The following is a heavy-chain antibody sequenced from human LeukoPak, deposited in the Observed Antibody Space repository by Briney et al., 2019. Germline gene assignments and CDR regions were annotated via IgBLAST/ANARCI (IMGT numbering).Heavy chain of an antibody. Sequence: GGSLRLSCAASGFTFSSYGMHWVRQAPGKGLEWVAFIRYDGSNKYYADSVKGRFTISRDNSKNTLYLQMNSLRAEDTAVYYCAKGGFRCDFCGSGDDYWGQGTLVTVSS. V-gene: IGHV3-30*02. CDR3: AKGGFRCDFCGSGDDY. J-gene: IGHJ4*02. CDR1: GFTFSSYG. D-gene: IGHD3-3*01. CDR2: IRYDGSNK.